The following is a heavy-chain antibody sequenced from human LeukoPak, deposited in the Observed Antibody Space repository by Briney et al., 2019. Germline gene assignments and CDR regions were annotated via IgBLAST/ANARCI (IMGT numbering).Heavy chain of an antibody. Sequence: GGSLRLSCAASGFTFDDYAIHWVRQAPGKGLEWVSGISWNSGSIGYADSVKGRFTISRDNAKNSLYLQMNSLRAEDTAVYYCARDWGSSSSDYWGQGTLVTVSS. J-gene: IGHJ4*02. CDR2: ISWNSGSI. D-gene: IGHD6-6*01. V-gene: IGHV3-9*01. CDR3: ARDWGSSSSDY. CDR1: GFTFDDYA.